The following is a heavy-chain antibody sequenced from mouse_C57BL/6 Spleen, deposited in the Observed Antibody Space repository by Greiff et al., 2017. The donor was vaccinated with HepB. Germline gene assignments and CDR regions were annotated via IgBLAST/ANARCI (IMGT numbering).Heavy chain of an antibody. CDR3: ARKYDYDVGYYAMDY. CDR2: IWSGGST. Sequence: VQLQQSGPGLVQPSQSLSITCTVSGFSLTSYGVHWVRQSPGKGLEWLGVIWSGGSTDYNAAFISRLSISKDNSKSQVFFKMNSLQADDTAIYYCARKYDYDVGYYAMDYWGQGTSVTVSS. CDR1: GFSLTSYG. V-gene: IGHV2-2*01. J-gene: IGHJ4*01. D-gene: IGHD2-4*01.